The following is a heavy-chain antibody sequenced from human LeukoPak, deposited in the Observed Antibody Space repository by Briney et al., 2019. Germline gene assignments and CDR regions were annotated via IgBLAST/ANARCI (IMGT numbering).Heavy chain of an antibody. CDR1: DYTFTRYG. CDR2: IIPYNGNT. V-gene: IGHV1-18*01. Sequence: ASVKVSRKSCDYTFTRYGIRGVRQAPGQGVAWMGWIIPYNGNTNYAQKLQGRVSMTTDTSTTTAYMVLTSLTSDDTAVYYCARGGTTSWVGSFDHWGQGTLVTVSS. CDR3: ARGGTTSWVGSFDH. D-gene: IGHD1-14*01. J-gene: IGHJ4*02.